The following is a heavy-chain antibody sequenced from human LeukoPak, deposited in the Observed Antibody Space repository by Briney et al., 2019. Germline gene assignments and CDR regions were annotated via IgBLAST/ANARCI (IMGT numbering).Heavy chain of an antibody. D-gene: IGHD3-9*01. CDR2: INPSGGST. V-gene: IGHV1-46*01. J-gene: IGHJ6*03. Sequence: GASVKVSCKASGYTFTSYYMHWVRQAPRQGLEWMGIINPSGGSTTYAQKFQGRVTMTRDMSTSTVYMELSSLRSEDTAVYYCARDGRYYDILTGYHYYMDVWGKGTTVTISS. CDR3: ARDGRYYDILTGYHYYMDV. CDR1: GYTFTSYY.